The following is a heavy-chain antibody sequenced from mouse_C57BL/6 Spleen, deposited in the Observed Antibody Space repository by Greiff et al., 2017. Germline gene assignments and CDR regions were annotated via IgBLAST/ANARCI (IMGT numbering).Heavy chain of an antibody. V-gene: IGHV5-6*01. D-gene: IGHD1-1*01. J-gene: IGHJ2*01. CDR2: ISSGGSYT. CDR3: ARHPYYYGSSYDYFDD. Sequence: EVKLVESGGDLVKPGGSLKLSCAASGFTFSSYGMSWVRQTPDKRLEWVATISSGGSYTYYPDSVKGRFTISRDNAKNTLYLQMSSLKSEDTAMYYCARHPYYYGSSYDYFDDWGQGTTLTVSS. CDR1: GFTFSSYG.